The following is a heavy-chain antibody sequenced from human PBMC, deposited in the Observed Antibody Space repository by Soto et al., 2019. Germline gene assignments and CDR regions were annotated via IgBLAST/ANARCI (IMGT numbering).Heavy chain of an antibody. V-gene: IGHV4-59*01. J-gene: IGHJ6*02. CDR1: VGSISSYY. CDR3: ARNGEWELLSYYYYGMDV. Sequence: PSETLSLTCTVSVGSISSYYWSWIRQPPGKGLEWIGYIYYSGSTNYNPSLKSRVTISVDTSKNQFSLKLSSVTAADTAVYYCARNGEWELLSYYYYGMDVWGQGTTVTVSS. CDR2: IYYSGST. D-gene: IGHD1-26*01.